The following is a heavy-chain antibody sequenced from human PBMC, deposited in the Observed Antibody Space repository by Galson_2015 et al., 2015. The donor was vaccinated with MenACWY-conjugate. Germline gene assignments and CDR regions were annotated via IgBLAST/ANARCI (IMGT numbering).Heavy chain of an antibody. V-gene: IGHV3-49*03. D-gene: IGHD5-18*01. CDR2: IRSKAYGGTT. CDR3: TRDLGVVVYGYSTGDY. CDR1: GFTFGDYA. Sequence: LRLSCAASGFTFGDYAMSWFRQAPGKGLEWVGFIRSKAYGGTTEYAASVKGRFTISRDDSKSIAYLQMNSLKTEDTAVYYCTRDLGVVVYGYSTGDYWGQGTLVTVSS. J-gene: IGHJ4*02.